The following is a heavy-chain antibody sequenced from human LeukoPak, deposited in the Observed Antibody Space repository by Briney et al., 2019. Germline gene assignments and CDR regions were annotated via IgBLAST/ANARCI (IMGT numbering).Heavy chain of an antibody. D-gene: IGHD1-26*01. CDR2: ISSGGDTT. J-gene: IGHJ4*02. CDR3: ARVGPTTRIIDY. CDR1: GFTYINYA. V-gene: IGHV3-23*01. Sequence: PGGSLRLSCPASGFTYINYAMTWVRQAPREGLEWVSAISSGGDTTYYAESVKGRFTISRDNSKATLYLQADSRRAEETAVYYCARVGPTTRIIDYWGQGTLVTVSS.